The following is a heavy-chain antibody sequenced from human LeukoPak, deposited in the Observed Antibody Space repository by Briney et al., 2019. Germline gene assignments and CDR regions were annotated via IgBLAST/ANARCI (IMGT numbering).Heavy chain of an antibody. Sequence: GESLQISCKGSGYSFTSHWIGWVRQMPGKGLEWMGIVYPSDSDTRYSPSFQGQVTISADKSISTAYLQWSSLKASDTAMYYCASPFAMPSPDAFDIWGQGTMVTVSS. CDR1: GYSFTSHW. J-gene: IGHJ3*02. V-gene: IGHV5-51*01. D-gene: IGHD2-2*01. CDR2: VYPSDSDT. CDR3: ASPFAMPSPDAFDI.